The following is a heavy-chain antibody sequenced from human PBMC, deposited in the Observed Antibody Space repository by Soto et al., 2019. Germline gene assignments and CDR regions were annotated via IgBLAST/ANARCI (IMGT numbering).Heavy chain of an antibody. Sequence: PSETLSLTCAVYGGSFSGYYWSWIRQPPGKGLEWSGEINHSGSTNYNPSLKSRVTISVDTSKNQFSLKLSSVTAADTAVYYRALTWIQLSYFDYWGQGTLVTVSS. CDR3: ALTWIQLSYFDY. CDR2: INHSGST. D-gene: IGHD5-18*01. CDR1: GGSFSGYY. V-gene: IGHV4-34*01. J-gene: IGHJ4*02.